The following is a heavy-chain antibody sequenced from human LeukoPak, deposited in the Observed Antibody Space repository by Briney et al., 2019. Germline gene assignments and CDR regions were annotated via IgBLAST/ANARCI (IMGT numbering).Heavy chain of an antibody. CDR1: GYSFTNYW. V-gene: IGHV5-51*01. D-gene: IGHD3-16*01. J-gene: IGHJ4*02. CDR2: INPGDSDT. Sequence: GESLKISCKGSGYSFTNYWIGWVRQMPGRGPEWMGIINPGDSDTRYSPSLQGQVIFSVDTSITTAYLQWSSLKASDTAMYYCARQLPGGYFDSWGQGTLVTVSS. CDR3: ARQLPGGYFDS.